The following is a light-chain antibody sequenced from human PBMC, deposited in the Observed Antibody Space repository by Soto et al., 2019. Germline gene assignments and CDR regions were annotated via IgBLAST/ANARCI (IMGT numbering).Light chain of an antibody. CDR2: DAS. V-gene: IGKV1-5*01. CDR3: QQYNGYSGT. Sequence: IQMTQSPSTLSASVGGRVTMACRSIQSISTLLAWYQQKPGKAPKLLIYDASSLESGVPSRFSGSGSGTEFTLTISRLRPDDFATYYCQQYNGYSGTFGQGTKVDIK. CDR1: QSISTL. J-gene: IGKJ1*01.